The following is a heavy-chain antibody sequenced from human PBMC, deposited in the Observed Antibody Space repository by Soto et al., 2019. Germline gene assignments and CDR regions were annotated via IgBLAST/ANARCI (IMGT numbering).Heavy chain of an antibody. V-gene: IGHV4-59*01. Sequence: SETLSLTFTVSCGSISSYYWSWIRQPPGKGLEWIGYIYYSGSTNYNPSLKSRVTISVDTSKNQFSMKLSSVTAADTAVYYCARDIAARPHGWFDPWGQGTLVTVSS. J-gene: IGHJ5*02. CDR1: CGSISSYY. D-gene: IGHD6-6*01. CDR2: IYYSGST. CDR3: ARDIAARPHGWFDP.